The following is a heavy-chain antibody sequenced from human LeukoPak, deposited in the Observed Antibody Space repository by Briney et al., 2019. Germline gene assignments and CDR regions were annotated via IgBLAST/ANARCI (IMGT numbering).Heavy chain of an antibody. CDR1: GGSISSYY. Sequence: SETLSLTCTVSGGSISSYYWSWIRQPPGKGLEWIGYIYYSGSTNYNPSLKSRVTISVDTSKNQFSLKLSSETAADTAVYYCARLMGPRIAAQYYYYYYYMDVWGKGTTVTISS. J-gene: IGHJ6*03. D-gene: IGHD6-13*01. CDR2: IYYSGST. CDR3: ARLMGPRIAAQYYYYYYYMDV. V-gene: IGHV4-59*12.